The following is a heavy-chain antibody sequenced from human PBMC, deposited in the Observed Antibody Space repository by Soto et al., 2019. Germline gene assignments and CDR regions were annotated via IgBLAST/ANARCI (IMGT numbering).Heavy chain of an antibody. CDR2: IYYSGST. J-gene: IGHJ6*03. CDR3: ASRVIPADPDDYYYYYMDV. D-gene: IGHD2-2*01. V-gene: IGHV4-31*03. CDR1: GGSISSGGYY. Sequence: SETLSLTCTVSGGSISSGGYYWSWIRQHPGKGLEWIGYIYYSGSTYYNPSLKSRVTISVDTSKNQFSLKLSSVTAADTAVYYCASRVIPADPDDYYYYYMDVWGKGTTVTVSS.